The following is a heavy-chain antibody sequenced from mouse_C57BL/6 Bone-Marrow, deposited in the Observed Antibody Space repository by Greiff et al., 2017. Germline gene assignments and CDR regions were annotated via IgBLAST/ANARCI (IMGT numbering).Heavy chain of an antibody. CDR1: GYTFTGYW. V-gene: IGHV1-9*01. CDR2: ILPGSGST. CDR3: ASPIYYYGSSY. J-gene: IGHJ3*01. D-gene: IGHD1-1*01. Sequence: VKLVESGAELMKPGASVKLSCKTTGYTFTGYWIEWVKQRPGHGLEWIGEILPGSGSTNYNEKFKGKATFTADTSSNTAYMQLSSLTTEDSAIYYDASPIYYYGSSYWGQGTLVTVSA.